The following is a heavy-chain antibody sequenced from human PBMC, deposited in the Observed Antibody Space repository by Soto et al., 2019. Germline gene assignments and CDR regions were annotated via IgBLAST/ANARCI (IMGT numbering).Heavy chain of an antibody. Sequence: PGESLKISCKGSGDSFTYYWIAWVRQMPGKGLEWMGRIDPSDSYTNYSPSFQGHVTISADKSISTAYLQWSSLKASDTAMYYCASSPRGYCSSTSCRELGNYYGMDVWGQGTTVTVSS. V-gene: IGHV5-10-1*01. CDR3: ASSPRGYCSSTSCRELGNYYGMDV. CDR1: GDSFTYYW. D-gene: IGHD2-2*01. J-gene: IGHJ6*02. CDR2: IDPSDSYT.